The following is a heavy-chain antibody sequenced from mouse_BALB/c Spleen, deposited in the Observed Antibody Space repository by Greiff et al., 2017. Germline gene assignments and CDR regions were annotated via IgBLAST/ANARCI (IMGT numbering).Heavy chain of an antibody. CDR1: GYTFTSYW. J-gene: IGHJ4*01. V-gene: IGHV1-87*01. CDR3: AGYGYDGYYYAMDY. CDR2: IYPGDGDT. Sequence: QVQLQQSGAELARPGASVKLSCKASGYTFTSYWMQWVKQRPGQGLEWIGAIYPGDGDTRYTQKFKGKATLTADKSSSTAYMQLSSLASEDSAVYYCAGYGYDGYYYAMDYWGQGTSVTVSS. D-gene: IGHD2-2*01.